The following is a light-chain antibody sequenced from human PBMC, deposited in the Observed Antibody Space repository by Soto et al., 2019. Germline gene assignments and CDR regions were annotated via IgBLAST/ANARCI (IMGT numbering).Light chain of an antibody. J-gene: IGKJ5*01. V-gene: IGKV1-33*01. Sequence: TQHPSSPPASVGERGTSTCXSSQHIKTNFISYKQKKGKAXTXXTYAESHFETGVPPRLRGSGSGTGFTLTISSVQPEDFPPYYCQEHQSRLLTFGHGTRLEI. CDR2: AES. CDR3: QEHQSRLLT. CDR1: QHIKTN.